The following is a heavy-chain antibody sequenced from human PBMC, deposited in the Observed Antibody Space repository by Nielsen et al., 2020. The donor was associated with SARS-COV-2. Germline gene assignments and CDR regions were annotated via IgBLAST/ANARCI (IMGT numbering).Heavy chain of an antibody. CDR2: ISSSGSTI. J-gene: IGHJ6*02. CDR3: ARVITDGNYYYYYGMDV. CDR1: GFTFSDYY. D-gene: IGHD3-10*01. V-gene: IGHV3-11*04. Sequence: GGSLRLSCAASGFTFSDYYMSWIRQAPGKGLEWVSYISSSGSTICYADSVKGRFTISRDNAKNSLYLQMNSLRAEDTAVYYCARVITDGNYYYYYGMDVWGQGTTVTVSS.